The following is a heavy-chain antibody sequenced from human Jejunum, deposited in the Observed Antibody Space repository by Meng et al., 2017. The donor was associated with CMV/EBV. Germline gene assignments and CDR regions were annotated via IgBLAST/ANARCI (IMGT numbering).Heavy chain of an antibody. V-gene: IGHV3-7*01. D-gene: IGHD3-9*01. J-gene: IGHJ3*02. CDR3: TTDRYGGAYDI. CDR1: GFTFSGDW. CDR2: IKQDGSVR. Sequence: VASGFTFSGDWMAWVRQAQGKGLEWLTNIKQDGSVRNYMDSVKGRFTVSRDNAKNSLYLQMSSLRAEDTAIYYCTTDRYGGAYDIWGQGTRVTVSS.